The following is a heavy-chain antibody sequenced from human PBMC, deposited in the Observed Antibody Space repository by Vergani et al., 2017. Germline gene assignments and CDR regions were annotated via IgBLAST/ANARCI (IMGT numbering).Heavy chain of an antibody. CDR2: IIPILGIA. Sequence: QVQLVQSGAEVKKPGSSVKVSCKASGGTFSSYTISWVRQAPGQGLEWMGRIIPILGIANYAQKFQGRVTITADKSTSTAYMELSSLRSEDTAVYYCARGPSTIVNPCYFDYWGQGTLVTVSS. CDR3: ARGPSTIVNPCYFDY. V-gene: IGHV1-69*02. J-gene: IGHJ4*02. D-gene: IGHD5/OR15-5a*01. CDR1: GGTFSSYT.